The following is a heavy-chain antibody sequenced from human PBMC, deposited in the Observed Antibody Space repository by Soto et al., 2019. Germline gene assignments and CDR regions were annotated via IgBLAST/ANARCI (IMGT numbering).Heavy chain of an antibody. V-gene: IGHV5-51*01. J-gene: IGHJ4*02. CDR3: ARRVGYCSGGSCYGTFDY. CDR1: GYSFTSYW. CDR2: IYPGDSDT. Sequence: PGESLKISCKGSGYSFTSYWIGWVRQMPGKGLEWMGIIYPGDSDTRYSPSFQGQVTISADKSISTAYLQWSSLKASDTAMYYCARRVGYCSGGSCYGTFDYWGQGTLVTVSS. D-gene: IGHD2-15*01.